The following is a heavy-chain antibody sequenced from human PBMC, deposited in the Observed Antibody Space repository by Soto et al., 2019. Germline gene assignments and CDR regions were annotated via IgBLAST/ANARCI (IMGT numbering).Heavy chain of an antibody. CDR3: AREGTAWDKNFDY. Sequence: EVQLVESGGGLVQPGGSLRLSCAASGFTFSSYWMSWVRQAPGKGLEWVANIKQDGSEKYYVDSVKGRFTISRDNAKNSLYLQMNSLRAEDTAVYYCAREGTAWDKNFDYWGQGTLVTVSS. V-gene: IGHV3-7*05. J-gene: IGHJ4*02. CDR2: IKQDGSEK. D-gene: IGHD5-18*01. CDR1: GFTFSSYW.